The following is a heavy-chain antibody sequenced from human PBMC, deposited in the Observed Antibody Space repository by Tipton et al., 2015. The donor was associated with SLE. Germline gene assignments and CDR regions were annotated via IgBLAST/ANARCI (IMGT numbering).Heavy chain of an antibody. CDR1: GGSISSGGYY. J-gene: IGHJ6*02. CDR3: ARLREGYYYYYDMDV. D-gene: IGHD1-26*01. V-gene: IGHV4-31*03. Sequence: TLSLTCTVSGGSISSGGYYWSWIRQHPGKGLEWIGYMYYSGSTYYNPSLKSRVSISVDTSKNQFSLNLRSVTAADMAVYYCARLREGYYYYYDMDVWGQGTTVTVSS. CDR2: MYYSGST.